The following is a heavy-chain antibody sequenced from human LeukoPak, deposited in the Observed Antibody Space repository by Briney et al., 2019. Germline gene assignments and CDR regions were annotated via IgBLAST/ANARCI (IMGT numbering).Heavy chain of an antibody. CDR3: SRLTYSGSYFYAMDV. J-gene: IGHJ6*02. D-gene: IGHD6-13*01. V-gene: IGHV3-73*01. CDR1: GFTFSGSA. CDR2: IRSKNNNYAT. Sequence: GGSLRLSCAASGFTFSGSAMHWVRQASGKGLEWVGRIRSKNNNYATAYAASVKGRFTISRDDSKNTAYLQMNSLKAEDTAVYCCSRLTYSGSYFYAMDVWGQGTTVTVSS.